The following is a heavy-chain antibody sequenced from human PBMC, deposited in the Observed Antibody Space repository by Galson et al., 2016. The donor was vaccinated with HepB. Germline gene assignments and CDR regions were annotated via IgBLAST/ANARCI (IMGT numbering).Heavy chain of an antibody. CDR3: VRDGSGGWHFDN. Sequence: SLRLSCAASGFSLSSYWMSWVRQAPGKWLEWVANVKYDGSEKYYVDSVKGRFTISRDNAKNSMSLQMNSLSAEDTAVYYCVRDGSGGWHFDNRGQGTLITVSS. J-gene: IGHJ4*02. CDR1: GFSLSSYW. V-gene: IGHV3-7*01. CDR2: VKYDGSEK. D-gene: IGHD6-19*01.